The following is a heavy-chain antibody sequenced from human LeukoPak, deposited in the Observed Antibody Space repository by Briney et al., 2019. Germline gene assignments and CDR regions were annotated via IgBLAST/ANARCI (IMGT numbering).Heavy chain of an antibody. CDR3: ARPYRIRSAFDI. CDR2: IYYSGST. J-gene: IGHJ3*02. Sequence: PSETLSLTCTVSGGSISSSSYYWGWIRQPPGKGLEWIGSIYYSGSTYYNPSLKSRVTISIDMSKSQFSLKLTSVTAADTAVYYCARPYRIRSAFDIWGQGTMVTVSS. V-gene: IGHV4-39*01. CDR1: GGSISSSSYY. D-gene: IGHD2-2*02.